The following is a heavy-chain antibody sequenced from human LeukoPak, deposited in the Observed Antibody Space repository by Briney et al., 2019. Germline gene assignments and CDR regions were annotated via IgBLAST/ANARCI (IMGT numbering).Heavy chain of an antibody. Sequence: GGSLRLSCAASGFTFSSYAMNWVRQAPGKGLEWVSAIGGSGSSRNYADSVKGRFAVSRDNSKNTLHLQMNSLRAEDTAVYYCARARIAAAGSEQYFQHWGQGTLVTVSS. J-gene: IGHJ1*01. CDR1: GFTFSSYA. D-gene: IGHD6-13*01. CDR3: ARARIAAAGSEQYFQH. CDR2: IGGSGSSR. V-gene: IGHV3-23*01.